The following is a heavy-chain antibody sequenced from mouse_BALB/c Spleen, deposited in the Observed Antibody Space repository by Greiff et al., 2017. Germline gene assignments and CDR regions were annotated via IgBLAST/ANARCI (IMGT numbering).Heavy chain of an antibody. CDR3: ARSITTVAPYAMDY. Sequence: QVQLQQSGAELVRPGTSVKVSCKASGYAFTNYLIEWVKQRPGQGLEWIGVINPGSGGTNYNEKFKGKATITADTSSNTAYLQLSSLTSEDTAVYYCARSITTVAPYAMDYWGQGTSVTVSS. D-gene: IGHD1-1*01. J-gene: IGHJ4*01. V-gene: IGHV1-54*02. CDR1: GYAFTNYL. CDR2: INPGSGGT.